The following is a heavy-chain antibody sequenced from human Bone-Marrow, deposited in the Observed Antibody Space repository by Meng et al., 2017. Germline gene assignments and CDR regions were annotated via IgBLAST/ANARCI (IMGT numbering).Heavy chain of an antibody. CDR2: MNPNSGNT. CDR3: ARQYSSRGEDY. Sequence: AQVEQSGAEVKKPWSPVKLSCKAPGGTFSSNATSWERQAPGQGLEWMGWMNPNSGNTGYAQKFQGRVTMTRNTSISTAYMELSSLRSEETAVYYCARQYSSRGEDYWGQGTLVTVSS. D-gene: IGHD6-13*01. CDR1: GGTFSSNA. J-gene: IGHJ4*02. V-gene: IGHV1-8*02.